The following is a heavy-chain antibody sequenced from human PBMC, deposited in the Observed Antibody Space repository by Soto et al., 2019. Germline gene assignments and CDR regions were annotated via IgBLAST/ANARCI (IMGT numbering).Heavy chain of an antibody. D-gene: IGHD3-22*01. V-gene: IGHV1-3*01. CDR2: INAGNGNT. J-gene: IGHJ4*02. CDR3: ARDPHYYDTTGCCLDS. CDR1: GYIFTTYA. Sequence: ASVKVSCKASGYIFTTYAIHWVRQAPGQSLEWMGWINAGNGNTRYSQKFQGRVTIARDTSASTAYMELSSLRFEDTAVYYCARDPHYYDTTGCCLDSWGQGTLVTVSS.